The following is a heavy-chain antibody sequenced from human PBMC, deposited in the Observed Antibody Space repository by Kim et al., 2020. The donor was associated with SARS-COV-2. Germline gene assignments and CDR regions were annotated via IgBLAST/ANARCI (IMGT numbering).Heavy chain of an antibody. J-gene: IGHJ3*01. V-gene: IGHV4-39*01. CDR3: ARQTMTMIVIDM. D-gene: IGHD3-22*01. CDR1: GGSLSSENYY. Sequence: SETLSLTCIVSGGSLSSENYYWGWIRQPPGKRLEWIGSIFYTGRTYSNPSLMSRVTLSVDASKTQFSLKVNSVTAADTAVYYCARQTMTMIVIDMWGQGTLVTVSS. CDR2: IFYTGRT.